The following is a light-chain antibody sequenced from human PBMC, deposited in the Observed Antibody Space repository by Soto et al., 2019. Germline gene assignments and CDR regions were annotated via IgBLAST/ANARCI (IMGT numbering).Light chain of an antibody. CDR2: DTN. V-gene: IGLV1-44*01. CDR3: AAWDDSLNGPV. CDR1: SSNIGLND. Sequence: QSALTQPPSASGTPGQTVTLSCSGSSSNIGLNDVHWYRQLSGTAPQILIYDTNQQATGVPDRFSGSRSGTSASLAIHGLQSEDEADYHCAAWDDSLNGPVFGGGTKLTVL. J-gene: IGLJ2*01.